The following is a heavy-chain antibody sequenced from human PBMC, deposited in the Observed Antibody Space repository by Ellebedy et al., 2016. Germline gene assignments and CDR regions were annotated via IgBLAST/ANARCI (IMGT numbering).Heavy chain of an antibody. J-gene: IGHJ6*02. CDR1: GFIFRTYA. V-gene: IGHV3-23*01. CDR2: ITPSGVDT. Sequence: GESLKISCAVSGFIFRTYAMTWVRQAPGKGLEWVSGITPSGVDTYYADSVKGRFTISRDNAKNSLYLQMNSLRAEDTAVYYCARHRVPGDVWGQGTTVTVSS. CDR3: ARHRVPGDV. D-gene: IGHD4/OR15-4a*01.